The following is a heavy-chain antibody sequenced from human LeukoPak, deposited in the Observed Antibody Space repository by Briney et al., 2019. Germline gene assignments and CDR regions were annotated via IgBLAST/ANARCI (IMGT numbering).Heavy chain of an antibody. V-gene: IGHV1-18*01. D-gene: IGHD6-13*01. CDR1: GYTFTNYG. CDR3: ARVNHSGSWSWFDP. CDR2: ISAYSGHT. Sequence: ASVKVSCKASGYTFTNYGISWVRQAPGQGPEWMGWISAYSGHTNYAQKLQGRVTMTTDTSTSTAYMELRSLRSDDTAVYYCARVNHSGSWSWFDPWGQGTLVSVSA. J-gene: IGHJ5*02.